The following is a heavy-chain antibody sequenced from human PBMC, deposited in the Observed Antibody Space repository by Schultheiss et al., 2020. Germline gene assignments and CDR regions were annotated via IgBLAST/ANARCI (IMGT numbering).Heavy chain of an antibody. D-gene: IGHD6-13*01. J-gene: IGHJ6*04. CDR1: GGTFSSYA. V-gene: IGHV1-46*01. CDR3: ARPYSSSWGGAYYYGMDV. CDR2: INPSGGST. Sequence: ASVKVSCKASGGTFSSYAISWVRQAPGQGLEWMGIINPSGGSTSYAQKFQGRVTMTRDTSTSTVYMELSSLRSEDTAVYYCARPYSSSWGGAYYYGMDVWGKGTTVTVSS.